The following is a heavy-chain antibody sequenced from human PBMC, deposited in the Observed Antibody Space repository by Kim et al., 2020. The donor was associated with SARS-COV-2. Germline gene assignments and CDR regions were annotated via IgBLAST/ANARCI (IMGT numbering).Heavy chain of an antibody. J-gene: IGHJ4*02. V-gene: IGHV3-73*01. Sequence: TGYGASVKGRFTVSRDDSNNTAYLQMNSLKIEDTAVYYCTSSWTRSSPTYWGQGTLVTVSS. CDR3: TSSWTRSSPTY. D-gene: IGHD6-13*01. CDR2: T.